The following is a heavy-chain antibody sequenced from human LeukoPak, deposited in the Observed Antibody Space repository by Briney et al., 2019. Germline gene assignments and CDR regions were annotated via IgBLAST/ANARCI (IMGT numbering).Heavy chain of an antibody. V-gene: IGHV4-34*01. CDR1: GGSFSGYY. CDR3: ARHRGPAADIYWYFDL. Sequence: PSETLSLTCAVYGGSFSGYYWSWIRQPPGKGLEWIGEINHSGSTNYNPSLKSRVTISVDTSKNQFSLKLSSVTAADTAVYYCARHRGPAADIYWYFDLWGRGTLVTVSS. CDR2: INHSGST. D-gene: IGHD6-13*01. J-gene: IGHJ2*01.